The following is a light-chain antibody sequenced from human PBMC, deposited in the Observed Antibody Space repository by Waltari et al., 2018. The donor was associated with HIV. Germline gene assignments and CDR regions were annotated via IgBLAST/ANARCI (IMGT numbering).Light chain of an antibody. Sequence: NFMLTQPHSVSESPGKTVTISCTRSSGSIASNYVQWYQQRPGSSPTTVIYEDNQRPAGVPGRFSGSIDGSSNSASLTISGLKTEDDADYYCQSYDSSNVVFGGGTKLTVL. J-gene: IGLJ2*01. V-gene: IGLV6-57*01. CDR1: SGSIASNY. CDR3: QSYDSSNVV. CDR2: EDN.